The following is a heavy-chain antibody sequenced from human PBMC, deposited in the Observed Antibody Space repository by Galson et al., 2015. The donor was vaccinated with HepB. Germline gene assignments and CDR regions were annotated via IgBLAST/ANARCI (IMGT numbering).Heavy chain of an antibody. D-gene: IGHD3-3*01. Sequence: SLRLSCAASGFTFSSYGMHWVRQAPGKGLEWVAVIWYDGSNKYYADSVKGRFTISRDNSKNTLYLQMNSLRAEDTAVYYCARDLMHDFWSGSILGAYYYYGMDVWGQGTTVTVSS. CDR3: ARDLMHDFWSGSILGAYYYYGMDV. CDR2: IWYDGSNK. CDR1: GFTFSSYG. J-gene: IGHJ6*02. V-gene: IGHV3-33*01.